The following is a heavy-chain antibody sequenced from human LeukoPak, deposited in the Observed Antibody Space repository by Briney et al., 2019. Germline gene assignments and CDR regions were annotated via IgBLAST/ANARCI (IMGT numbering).Heavy chain of an antibody. Sequence: ASVKVSCKASGYTFTGYYMHWVRQAPGQGLEWMGWINPNSGGTNYAQKFQGRVTMTRDTSISTAYMELSRPRSDDTAVYYCAVVFPDHYDSSGLDAFDIWGQGTMVTVSS. V-gene: IGHV1-2*02. J-gene: IGHJ3*02. CDR1: GYTFTGYY. CDR2: INPNSGGT. CDR3: AVVFPDHYDSSGLDAFDI. D-gene: IGHD3-22*01.